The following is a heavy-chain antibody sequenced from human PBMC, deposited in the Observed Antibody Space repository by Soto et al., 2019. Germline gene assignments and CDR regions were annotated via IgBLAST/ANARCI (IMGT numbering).Heavy chain of an antibody. V-gene: IGHV1-18*04. Sequence: ASVKVSCKASGYTFTSYGISWVRQAPGQGLEWMGWISTFHGNTNYAQKFQGSVTMTTDTSTSTAYMELRSLTSGDTAIYYCARDTYDTTGYTLDYWGQGTLVTVSS. CDR3: ARDTYDTTGYTLDY. CDR1: GYTFTSYG. D-gene: IGHD3-22*01. J-gene: IGHJ4*02. CDR2: ISTFHGNT.